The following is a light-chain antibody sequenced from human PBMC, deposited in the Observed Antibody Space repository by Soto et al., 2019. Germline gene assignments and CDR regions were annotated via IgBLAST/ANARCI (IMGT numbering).Light chain of an antibody. J-gene: IGKJ5*01. CDR3: QQYNNWPPVT. CDR1: QSVSSN. CDR2: GSS. V-gene: IGKV3-15*01. Sequence: EIVMTQSPATLSVSPGERATLSCRASQSVSSNLAWYQQKPGQVPRLLIYGSSTRATGIPARFSGSGSGTEFTLNNSSLQSEDFAVYYGQQYNNWPPVTFGQGTRLE.